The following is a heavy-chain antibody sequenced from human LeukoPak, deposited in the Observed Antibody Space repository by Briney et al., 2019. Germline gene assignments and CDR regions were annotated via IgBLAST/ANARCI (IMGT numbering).Heavy chain of an antibody. Sequence: PGGSLRLSRAASGFTFSSYSMNWVRQAPGKWLEWVSYISSSSTIYSADSVKGRFTISRDNAKNSLYLQMNSLRAEDTAVYYCARERLAYYDLDYWGQGTLVTVSS. CDR2: ISSSSTI. D-gene: IGHD3-22*01. CDR1: GFTFSSYS. J-gene: IGHJ4*02. V-gene: IGHV3-48*04. CDR3: ARERLAYYDLDY.